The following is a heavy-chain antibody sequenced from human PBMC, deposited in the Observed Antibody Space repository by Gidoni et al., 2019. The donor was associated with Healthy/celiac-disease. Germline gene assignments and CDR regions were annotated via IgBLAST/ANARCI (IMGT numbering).Heavy chain of an antibody. CDR2: IYWDDDK. Sequence: QITLKESGPTLVKPTQTLTLTCTFSGFSLSTSGVGVGWIRQPPGTALEWLALIYWDDDKRYSPSLKSRLTITKDTSKNQVVLTMTNMDPVDTATYYCAHRHRDFAGSGSYPFGYWGQGTLVTVSS. J-gene: IGHJ4*02. CDR3: AHRHRDFAGSGSYPFGY. D-gene: IGHD3-10*01. CDR1: GFSLSTSGVG. V-gene: IGHV2-5*02.